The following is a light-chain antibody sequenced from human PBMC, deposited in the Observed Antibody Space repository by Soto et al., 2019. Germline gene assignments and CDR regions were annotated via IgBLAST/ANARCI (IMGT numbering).Light chain of an antibody. CDR2: GNN. V-gene: IGLV1-47*01. CDR3: AAWDDSLSGVV. CDR1: SSNIGTNY. J-gene: IGLJ3*02. Sequence: QSVLTQPPSASGTPGQTVTISSSGSSSNIGTNYVSWYQQLPGTAPKLLIYGNNQRPSGVPDRFSGSRSGTSDSLAISGLRSEDEADYYCAAWDDSLSGVVFGGGTKVTVL.